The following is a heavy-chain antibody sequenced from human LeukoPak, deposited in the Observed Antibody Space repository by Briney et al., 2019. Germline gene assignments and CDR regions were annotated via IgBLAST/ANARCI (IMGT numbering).Heavy chain of an antibody. D-gene: IGHD6-19*01. CDR3: AKDISRYSSGWYGVDY. Sequence: PGGSLRLSCAASGFTFDDYAMHWVRQAPGKGLEWVSGISWNSGSIGYADSVKGRFTISRDNAKNSLYLQMNSLRAEDMALYYCAKDISRYSSGWYGVDYWGQGTLVTVSS. CDR2: ISWNSGSI. CDR1: GFTFDDYA. J-gene: IGHJ4*02. V-gene: IGHV3-9*03.